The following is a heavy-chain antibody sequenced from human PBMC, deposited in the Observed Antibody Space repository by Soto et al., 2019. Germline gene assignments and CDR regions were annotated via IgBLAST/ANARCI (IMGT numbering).Heavy chain of an antibody. Sequence: GGSLRLSCAASGFTFSSYCMNWVRQAPGKGLEWVSSISSSSSYIYYADSVKGRFTISRDNAKNSVYLQMNSLRAEDTAVYYCARDLSIAVAGTDGMDVWRQGTTVT. V-gene: IGHV3-21*01. J-gene: IGHJ6*02. D-gene: IGHD6-19*01. CDR3: ARDLSIAVAGTDGMDV. CDR2: ISSSSSYI. CDR1: GFTFSSYC.